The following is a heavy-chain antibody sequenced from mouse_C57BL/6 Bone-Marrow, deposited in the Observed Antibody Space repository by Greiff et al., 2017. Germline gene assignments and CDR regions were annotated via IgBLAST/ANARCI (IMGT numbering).Heavy chain of an antibody. CDR1: GFTFSDAW. CDR2: IRNKANNHAT. V-gene: IGHV6-6*01. Sequence: EVKVVESGGGLVQPGGSMKLSCVVSGFTFSDAWMDWVRQSPEKGLEWVAEIRNKANNHATYYAESVIGRFTISRDDSKSSVYLQMNSLRAEDTGIYYCTGGNYVRFAYWGQGTLVTVSA. J-gene: IGHJ3*01. D-gene: IGHD2-1*01. CDR3: TGGNYVRFAY.